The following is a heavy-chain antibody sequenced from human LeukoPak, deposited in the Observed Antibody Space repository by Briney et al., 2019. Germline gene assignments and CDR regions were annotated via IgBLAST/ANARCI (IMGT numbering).Heavy chain of an antibody. Sequence: SETLSLTCTVSGGSISSYYWSWIRQPPGKGLEWIGYIYYSGSTNYNPSLKSRVTISVDTSKNQFSLKLSSVTAADTAVYYCARLWTPPQKLLWFGRGAFDIWGQGTMVTVSS. D-gene: IGHD3-10*01. J-gene: IGHJ3*02. V-gene: IGHV4-59*08. CDR2: IYYSGST. CDR1: GGSISSYY. CDR3: ARLWTPPQKLLWFGRGAFDI.